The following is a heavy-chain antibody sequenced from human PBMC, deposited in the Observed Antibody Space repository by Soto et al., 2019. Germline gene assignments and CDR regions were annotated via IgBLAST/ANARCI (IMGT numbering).Heavy chain of an antibody. J-gene: IGHJ4*02. CDR3: ARGGAHYTPLDH. CDR2: INVGNGNK. V-gene: IGHV1-3*01. D-gene: IGHD2-15*01. CDR1: GYTFTDYA. Sequence: VASVKVSCKASGYTFTDYAIHWVRQAPGQGLEWMVWINVGNGNKGYSRNFQGRVTNARDMSASTAYIEGTGLTSAATAIYYCARGGAHYTPLDHWGQGTLVTFSS.